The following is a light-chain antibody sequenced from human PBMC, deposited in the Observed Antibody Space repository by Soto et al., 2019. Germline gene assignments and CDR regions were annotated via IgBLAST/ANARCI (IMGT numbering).Light chain of an antibody. CDR1: QSVSSS. Sequence: EIVLTQSPATLSVSPGERATLSCRASQSVSSSLAWYQKKPGQAPRLLIYDASARATGIPARFSGSGSGTDFTLTISSLQAEDVAVYFCQQYNNWPPWAFGQGTKVEIK. CDR2: DAS. J-gene: IGKJ1*01. V-gene: IGKV3-15*01. CDR3: QQYNNWPPWA.